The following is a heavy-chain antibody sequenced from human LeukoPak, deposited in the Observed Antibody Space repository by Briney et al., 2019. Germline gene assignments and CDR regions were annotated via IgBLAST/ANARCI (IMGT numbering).Heavy chain of an antibody. D-gene: IGHD2-2*01. CDR1: GFTFSSYG. J-gene: IGHJ5*02. V-gene: IGHV3-48*04. CDR2: ISGSSSTI. CDR3: ARGLMGYCSSTRCLRRFDP. Sequence: GSLRLSCAASGFTFSSYGMNWVRQAPGKGLEWVSYISGSSSTIYYADSVKGRFTISRDNAKNSLYLQMNSLRAEDTAVYYCARGLMGYCSSTRCLRRFDPWGQGTLVTVSS.